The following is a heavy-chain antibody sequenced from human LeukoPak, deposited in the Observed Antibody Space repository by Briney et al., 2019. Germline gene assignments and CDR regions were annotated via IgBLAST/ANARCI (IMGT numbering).Heavy chain of an antibody. CDR1: GFTFSTYG. CDR2: ISGGGGST. CDR3: AKAQELGNYEFFLFDY. D-gene: IGHD7-27*01. Sequence: GGSLRLSCAASGFTFSTYGMGWVRQAPGKGLEWVSAISGGGGSTYYADSVKGRFTISRDNSNNTLYLQMNSLRAEDTDVYYCAKAQELGNYEFFLFDYWGQGALVTVSS. V-gene: IGHV3-23*01. J-gene: IGHJ4*02.